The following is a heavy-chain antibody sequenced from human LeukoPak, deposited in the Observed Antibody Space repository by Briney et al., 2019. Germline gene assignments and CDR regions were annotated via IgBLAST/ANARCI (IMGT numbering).Heavy chain of an antibody. CDR2: IRNKVNSYST. Sequence: PGGSLRLSCVVSGFIFSDHYMDWVRQAPGKGLEHVARIRNKVNSYSTEHAASVKGRFTISRDDSKNSLYLQMNSLEIEDTAVYYCVRTSLQGNGWSDFDSWGQGTLVTVSS. CDR1: GFIFSDHY. CDR3: VRTSLQGNGWSDFDS. D-gene: IGHD2-15*01. J-gene: IGHJ4*02. V-gene: IGHV3-72*01.